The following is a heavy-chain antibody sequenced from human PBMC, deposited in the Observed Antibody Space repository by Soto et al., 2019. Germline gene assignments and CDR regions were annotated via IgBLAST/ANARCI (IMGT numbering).Heavy chain of an antibody. CDR3: ARDLWRGSGWYWFDP. D-gene: IGHD6-19*01. V-gene: IGHV4-61*01. Sequence: QVQLQESGPGLVKPSETLSLTCTVSGGSVSSGSYYWSWIRQPPGKGLEWIGYIYYSGSTNYNPSLKSRVTISVDTSKNQFALKLSSVTAADTAVYYCARDLWRGSGWYWFDPWGQGTLVTVSS. CDR2: IYYSGST. J-gene: IGHJ5*02. CDR1: GGSVSSGSYY.